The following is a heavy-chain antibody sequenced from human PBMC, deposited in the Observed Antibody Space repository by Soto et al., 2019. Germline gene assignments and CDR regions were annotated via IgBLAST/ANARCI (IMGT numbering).Heavy chain of an antibody. CDR3: AREGAYYYDSSGYMDPYWYFDL. CDR2: IIPIFGTA. CDR1: GGTFSSYA. V-gene: IGHV1-69*01. Sequence: QVQLVQSGAEVKKPGSSVKVSCKASGGTFSSYAISWVRQAPGQGLEWMGGIIPIFGTANYAQKFQGRVTITADESTSTAYMELSSLRSEDMAVYYCAREGAYYYDSSGYMDPYWYFDLWGRGTLVTVSS. J-gene: IGHJ2*01. D-gene: IGHD3-22*01.